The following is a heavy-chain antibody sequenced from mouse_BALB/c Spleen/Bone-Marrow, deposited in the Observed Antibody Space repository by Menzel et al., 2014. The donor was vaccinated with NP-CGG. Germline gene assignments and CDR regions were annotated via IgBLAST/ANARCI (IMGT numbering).Heavy chain of an antibody. Sequence: EVKLQESGGGLVQPGGSLRLSCATSGSTFTDYYMSWVRQPPGKALEWLGFIRNKANGYTTEYSASVKGRFTISRDNSQSILYLQMNTLRAEDSATYYCAREIINDYHWYFDVWGAGTTVTVSS. J-gene: IGHJ1*01. V-gene: IGHV7-3*02. D-gene: IGHD2-4*01. CDR2: IRNKANGYTT. CDR1: GSTFTDYY. CDR3: AREIINDYHWYFDV.